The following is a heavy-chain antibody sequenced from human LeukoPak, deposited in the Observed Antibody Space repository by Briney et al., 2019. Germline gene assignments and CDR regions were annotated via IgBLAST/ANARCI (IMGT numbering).Heavy chain of an antibody. CDR1: GGSISSYY. J-gene: IGHJ4*02. D-gene: IGHD1-14*01. CDR2: IYYSGST. Sequence: SETLSLTCAVSGGSISSYYWSWIRQPPGKGLEWIGYIYYSGSTNYNPSLKSRVTISVDTSKNQFSLKLSSVTAADTAVYYCARVTYGNFDYWGQGTLVTVSS. CDR3: ARVTYGNFDY. V-gene: IGHV4-59*01.